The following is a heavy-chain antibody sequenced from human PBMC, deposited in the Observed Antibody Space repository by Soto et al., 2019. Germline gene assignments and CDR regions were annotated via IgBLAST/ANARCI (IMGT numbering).Heavy chain of an antibody. V-gene: IGHV4-34*01. CDR1: GGSFSGYY. CDR2: INHRGST. D-gene: IGHD2-8*02. CDR3: ARDKITGLFDY. J-gene: IGHJ4*02. Sequence: SETLSLTCAVYGGSFSGYYWTWIRQPPGTGLEWIGEINHRGSTNYNPSLKSRFTISVDTSKNQFSLKLTSVTAADTAVYYCARDKITGLFDYWGQGTLVT.